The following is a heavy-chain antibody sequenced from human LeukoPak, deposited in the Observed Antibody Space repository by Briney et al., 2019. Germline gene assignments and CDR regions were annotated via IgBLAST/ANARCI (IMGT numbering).Heavy chain of an antibody. Sequence: SETLSLTCTVSGGSISSYYWSWIRQPPGKGLEWIGYIYYSGSTNYNPSLKGRVTISVDTSKNQFSLKLSSVTAADTAVYYCARRNYDILTGYLNPYWYFDLWGRGTLVTVSS. V-gene: IGHV4-59*08. CDR3: ARRNYDILTGYLNPYWYFDL. D-gene: IGHD3-9*01. J-gene: IGHJ2*01. CDR1: GGSISSYY. CDR2: IYYSGST.